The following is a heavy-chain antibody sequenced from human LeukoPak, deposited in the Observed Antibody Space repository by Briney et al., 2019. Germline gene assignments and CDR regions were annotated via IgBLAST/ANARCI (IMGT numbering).Heavy chain of an antibody. J-gene: IGHJ4*02. CDR2: INHSGST. D-gene: IGHD4-17*01. V-gene: IGHV4-34*01. CDR1: GGSFSGYY. CDR3: ARVFDYGCDY. Sequence: SETLSLTCAVYGGSFSGYYWSWIRQPPGKGLEWIGEINHSGSTNYNPSLKSRVTISVDTSKNRFSLKLSSVTAADTAVYYCARVFDYGCDYWGQRTLVTVSS.